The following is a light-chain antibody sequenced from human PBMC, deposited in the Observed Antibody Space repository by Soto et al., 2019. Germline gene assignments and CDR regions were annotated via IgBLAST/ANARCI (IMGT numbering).Light chain of an antibody. CDR3: QQYNNWHPWT. CDR1: QSVSSN. J-gene: IGKJ1*01. Sequence: EIVMTQSPATLSVSPGERATLSCRASQSVSSNLAWYQQKPGQAPRLLIYGASTSATGIPARFSGSGSGTELTPTISSLQSEDVAVYYCQQYNNWHPWTFGQGTKVEIK. CDR2: GAS. V-gene: IGKV3-15*01.